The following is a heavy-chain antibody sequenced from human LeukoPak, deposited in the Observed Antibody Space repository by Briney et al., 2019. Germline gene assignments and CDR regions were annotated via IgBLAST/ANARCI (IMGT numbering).Heavy chain of an antibody. CDR3: ARDPVGATTSDY. CDR1: GYNFDKFG. Sequence: ASVKVSCKASGYNFDKFGIAWVRQAPGQGLEWMGRIIPILGIANYAQKFQGRVTITADKSTSTAYMELSSLRSEDTAVYYCARDPVGATTSDYWGQGTLVTVSS. D-gene: IGHD1-26*01. J-gene: IGHJ4*02. V-gene: IGHV1-69*04. CDR2: IIPILGIA.